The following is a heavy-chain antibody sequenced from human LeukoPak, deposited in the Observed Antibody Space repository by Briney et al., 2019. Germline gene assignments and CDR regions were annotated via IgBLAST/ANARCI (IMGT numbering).Heavy chain of an antibody. J-gene: IGHJ4*02. Sequence: GASVKVSCKASGYTFTGYYMHWVRQAPGQGLEWMGWINPNSGGTNYAQKFQGRVTMTRDTSISTAYMELSRLRSDDTAVYYCARDLGNDILTGADDYWGQGTLVTVSS. CDR1: GYTFTGYY. CDR2: INPNSGGT. CDR3: ARDLGNDILTGADDY. V-gene: IGHV1-2*02. D-gene: IGHD3-9*01.